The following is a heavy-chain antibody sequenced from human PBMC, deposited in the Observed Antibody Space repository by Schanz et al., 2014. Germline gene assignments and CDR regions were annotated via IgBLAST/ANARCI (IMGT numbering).Heavy chain of an antibody. Sequence: QVQLVQSGAEVKTPGDSVKVSCKASGYSIGGYYMHWVRQAPGQGLEWMGRINPNTGGTNFAQKFQGRVTMTRDTSISTAYMELSRLRSDDTAVYYCARGLVRYFAYWGQGTLVTVSS. CDR1: GYSIGGYY. V-gene: IGHV1-2*06. J-gene: IGHJ4*02. D-gene: IGHD2-8*02. CDR3: ARGLVRYFAY. CDR2: INPNTGGT.